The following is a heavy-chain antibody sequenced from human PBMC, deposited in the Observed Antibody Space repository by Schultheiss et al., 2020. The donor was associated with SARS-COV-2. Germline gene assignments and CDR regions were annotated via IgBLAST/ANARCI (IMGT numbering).Heavy chain of an antibody. D-gene: IGHD6-13*01. CDR3: ARDMFERLVRHGMDV. Sequence: GGSLRLSCAASGFTFSSYEMNWVRQALGKGLEWISYISNSGSTIYYADSVKGRFTISRDNAKNSLYLQMNSLRAEDTAVYYCARDMFERLVRHGMDVWGQGTTVTVSS. V-gene: IGHV3-48*03. J-gene: IGHJ6*02. CDR1: GFTFSSYE. CDR2: ISNSGSTI.